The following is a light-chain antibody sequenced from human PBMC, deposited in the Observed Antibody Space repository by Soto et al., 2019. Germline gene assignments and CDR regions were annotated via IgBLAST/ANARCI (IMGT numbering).Light chain of an antibody. CDR2: DAS. CDR1: QSVSRY. J-gene: IGKJ1*01. CDR3: HQYGGSPPT. Sequence: EIVLTQSPGTLSLSPGERATLSCRASQSVSRYLAWYQQKPGQTPRLLIYDASNRAAGIPARFSGSGSGTDFTLTISRLEPEDFAVYHCHQYGGSPPTFGQGTKVDIK. V-gene: IGKV3-20*01.